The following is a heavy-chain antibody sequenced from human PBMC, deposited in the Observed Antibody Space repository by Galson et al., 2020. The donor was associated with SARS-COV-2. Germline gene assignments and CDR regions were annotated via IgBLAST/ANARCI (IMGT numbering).Heavy chain of an antibody. V-gene: IGHV5-51*01. Sequence: GESLKISCQASGYRFTSYWIGWVRQMPGKALEWMGIVFPGDSETRYSPSFQGQVTIPADKSISTAYLQWSSLKASDTAIYYCARHTADCSNGICYADYYHGLDVWGQGTAVTVS. D-gene: IGHD2-8*01. CDR3: ARHTADCSNGICYADYYHGLDV. CDR1: GYRFTSYW. CDR2: VFPGDSET. J-gene: IGHJ6*02.